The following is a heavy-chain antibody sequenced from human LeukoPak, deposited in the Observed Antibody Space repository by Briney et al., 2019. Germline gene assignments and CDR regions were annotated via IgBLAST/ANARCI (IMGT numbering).Heavy chain of an antibody. J-gene: IGHJ4*02. CDR3: ARGRFDGSGPFKDY. Sequence: NPSETLSLTCTVSSGSISTSNYYWGWVRQPPGKALEWIGNIFYSGSTYYSPSLKSRVTISLDTSRNQFSLKLSSVTAADTAVYYCARGRFDGSGPFKDYWGQGTLVTVSS. D-gene: IGHD3-10*01. CDR1: SGSISTSNYY. V-gene: IGHV4-39*07. CDR2: IFYSGST.